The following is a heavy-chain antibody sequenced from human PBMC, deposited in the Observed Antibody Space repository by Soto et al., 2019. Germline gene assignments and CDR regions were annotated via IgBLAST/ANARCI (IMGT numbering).Heavy chain of an antibody. CDR3: AAGLIQLWGSTPLNY. V-gene: IGHV1-58*02. CDR1: GFTFTSSA. J-gene: IGHJ4*02. Sequence: SVKVSCKASGFTFTSSAMQWVRQARGQRLEWIGWIVVGSGNTNYAQKFQERVTITRDMSTSTAYMELSSLRSEDTAVYYCAAGLIQLWGSTPLNYWGQGTLVTVSS. D-gene: IGHD5-18*01. CDR2: IVVGSGNT.